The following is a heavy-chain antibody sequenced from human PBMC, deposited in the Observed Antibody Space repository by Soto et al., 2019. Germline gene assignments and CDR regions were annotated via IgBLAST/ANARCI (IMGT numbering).Heavy chain of an antibody. V-gene: IGHV1-69*13. CDR1: GGTFSSYA. Sequence: SVKVSCTASGGTFSSYAISWVRQAPGQGLEWMGGIIPIFGTANYAQKFQGRVTITADESTSTAYMELSSLRSEDTAVYYCARVGGTPVWYFDYWGQGTLVIVSS. J-gene: IGHJ4*02. CDR3: ARVGGTPVWYFDY. D-gene: IGHD1-26*01. CDR2: IIPIFGTA.